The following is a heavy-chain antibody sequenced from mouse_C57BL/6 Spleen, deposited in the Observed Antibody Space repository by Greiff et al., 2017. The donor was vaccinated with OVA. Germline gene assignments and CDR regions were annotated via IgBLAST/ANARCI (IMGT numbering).Heavy chain of an antibody. Sequence: DVKLQESGPGLVKPSQSLSLTCSVTGYSITSGYYWNWIRQFPGNKLEWMGYISYDGSNNYNPSLKNRISITRDTSKNQFFLKLNSVTTEDTATYYCARDPFITTVVAKDYWGQGTPLTVSS. CDR3: ARDPFITTVVAKDY. D-gene: IGHD1-1*01. CDR2: ISYDGSN. V-gene: IGHV3-6*01. CDR1: GYSITSGYY. J-gene: IGHJ2*01.